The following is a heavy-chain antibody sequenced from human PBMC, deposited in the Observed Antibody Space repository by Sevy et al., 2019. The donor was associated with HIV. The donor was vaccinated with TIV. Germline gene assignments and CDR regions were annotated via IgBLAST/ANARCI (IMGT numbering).Heavy chain of an antibody. J-gene: IGHJ2*01. CDR2: IYYSGST. CDR1: GGSISSYY. CDR3: ARVFPSHIVVVTAMYWYFDL. V-gene: IGHV4-59*13. Sequence: SETLSLTCTVSGGSISSYYWSWIRQPPGKGLEWIGYIYYSGSTNYNPSLKSRVTISVDTSKSQFSLKLSSVTAADTAVYYCARVFPSHIVVVTAMYWYFDLWGRRTLVTVSS. D-gene: IGHD2-21*02.